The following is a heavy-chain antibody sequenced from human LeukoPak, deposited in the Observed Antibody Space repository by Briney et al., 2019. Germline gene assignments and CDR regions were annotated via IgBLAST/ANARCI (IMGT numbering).Heavy chain of an antibody. CDR1: GFTFSSYE. J-gene: IGHJ5*02. CDR2: ISSAGTTK. CDR3: ARDYWFDP. V-gene: IGHV3-48*03. Sequence: GGSLRLSCAASGFTFSSYEMNWVRQAPGKGLEWISYISSAGTTKIYADSVKGRFTISRDNAKNSLYLQMNSPRAEDTAVYYCARDYWFDPWGHGTLVTVSS.